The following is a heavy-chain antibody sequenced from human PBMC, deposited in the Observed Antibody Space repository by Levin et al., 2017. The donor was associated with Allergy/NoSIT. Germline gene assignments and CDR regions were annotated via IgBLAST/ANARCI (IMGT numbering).Heavy chain of an antibody. CDR3: ARASIFGVVIIDY. CDR2: INHSGST. Sequence: SQTLSLPCAVYGGSFSGYYWSWIRQPPGKGLEWIGEINHSGSTNYNPSLKSRVTISVDTSKNQFSLKLSSVTAADTAVYYCARASIFGVVIIDYWGQGTLVTVSS. V-gene: IGHV4-34*01. D-gene: IGHD3-3*02. J-gene: IGHJ4*02. CDR1: GGSFSGYY.